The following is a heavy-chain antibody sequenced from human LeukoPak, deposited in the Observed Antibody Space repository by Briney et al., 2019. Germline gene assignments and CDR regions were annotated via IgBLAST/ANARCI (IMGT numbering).Heavy chain of an antibody. V-gene: IGHV4-31*03. J-gene: IGHJ6*03. CDR3: ARESGGYDFHYMDV. D-gene: IGHD5-12*01. CDR2: IYYSGGT. Sequence: PSQTLSLTCTVSGGSISSGGYYWSWIRQHPGKGLEWIGYIYYSGGTYYNPSLKSRVAISVDTSKNQFSLKLSSVTAADTAVYYCARESGGYDFHYMDVWGKGTTVTVSS. CDR1: GGSISSGGYY.